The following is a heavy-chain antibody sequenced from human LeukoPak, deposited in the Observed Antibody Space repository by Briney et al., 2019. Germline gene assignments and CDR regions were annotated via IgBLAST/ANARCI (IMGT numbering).Heavy chain of an antibody. Sequence: SQTLSLTCAISGDSVSSNSAAWNWIRQSPSRGLEWLGRTYYRSKWYNDYAVSVKSRITINPDTSKNQFSLRLNSVTPEDTAVYYCARDLTTMVRGVFDYWGQGTLVTVSS. J-gene: IGHJ4*02. V-gene: IGHV6-1*01. CDR1: GDSVSSNSAA. CDR3: ARDLTTMVRGVFDY. CDR2: TYYRSKWYN. D-gene: IGHD3-10*01.